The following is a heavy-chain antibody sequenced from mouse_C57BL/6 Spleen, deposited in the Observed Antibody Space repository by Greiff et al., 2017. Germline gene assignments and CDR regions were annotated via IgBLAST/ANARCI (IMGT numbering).Heavy chain of an antibody. CDR2: INPNNGGT. Sequence: EVKLQQSGPELVKPGASVKISCKASGYTFTDYYMNWVKQSHGKSLEWIGDINPNNGGTSYNQKFKGKATLTVDKSSSTAYMELRSLTSEDSAVYYCARRWDEDFDYWGQGTTLTVSS. CDR1: GYTFTDYY. V-gene: IGHV1-26*01. D-gene: IGHD4-1*01. J-gene: IGHJ2*01. CDR3: ARRWDEDFDY.